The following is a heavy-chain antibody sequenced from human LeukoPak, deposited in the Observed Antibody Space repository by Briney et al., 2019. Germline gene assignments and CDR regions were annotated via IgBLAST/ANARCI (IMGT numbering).Heavy chain of an antibody. V-gene: IGHV3-66*01. CDR2: INTVGTT. D-gene: IGHD2-21*02. CDR1: GFTVSNND. Sequence: GRSLRLSCAASGFTVSNNDMGWVRQAPAKGLEWVSVINTVGTTYYADSVRGRFTISRDNSKNTLYLQMNSLRVEDTAVYYCAGSLAYCGGDCRLGDYWGQGTLVTVSS. J-gene: IGHJ4*02. CDR3: AGSLAYCGGDCRLGDY.